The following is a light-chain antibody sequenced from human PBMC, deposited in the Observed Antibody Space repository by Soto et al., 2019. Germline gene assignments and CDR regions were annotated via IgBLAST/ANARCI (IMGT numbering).Light chain of an antibody. J-gene: IGKJ1*01. V-gene: IGKV4-1*01. Sequence: DIVMTQSPDSLAVSLGERATINCKSSQSVLYNSNNKNYLAWYQQKPGQPPKLLIYWASTRESGVPARFSGSGSGTAFTLTISSLQAEDVAVYYCQQYYSTPWTFGQGTKVEIK. CDR3: QQYYSTPWT. CDR2: WAS. CDR1: QSVLYNSNNKNY.